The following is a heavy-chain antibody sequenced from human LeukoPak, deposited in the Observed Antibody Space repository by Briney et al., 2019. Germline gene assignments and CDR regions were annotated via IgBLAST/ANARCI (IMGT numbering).Heavy chain of an antibody. CDR2: LYTDGRT. Sequence: PGGSLRLSCAASGFTVSSNYMSWVRQPPGKGLEWVSVLYTDGRTFYADSAKGRFTISGDNSKNTLYLQMNSLRADDTAVYFCARGAYGSSGYYSAWGQGTLVTVSS. CDR3: ARGAYGSSGYYSA. J-gene: IGHJ5*02. D-gene: IGHD3-22*01. CDR1: GFTVSSNY. V-gene: IGHV3-53*01.